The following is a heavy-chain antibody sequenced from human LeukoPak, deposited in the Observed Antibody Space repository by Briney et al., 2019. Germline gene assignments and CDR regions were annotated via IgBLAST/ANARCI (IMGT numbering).Heavy chain of an antibody. CDR1: GFTFSSYG. CDR2: ISYDGSNK. CDR3: AKGGTYYYDSSGYFY. Sequence: PGGSLRLSCAASGFTFSSYGMHWVRQAPGKGLEWVAVISYDGSNKYYADSVKGRFTISRDNSKNTLYLQMNSLRAEDTAAYYCAKGGTYYYDSSGYFYWGQGTLVTVSS. J-gene: IGHJ4*02. D-gene: IGHD3-22*01. V-gene: IGHV3-30*18.